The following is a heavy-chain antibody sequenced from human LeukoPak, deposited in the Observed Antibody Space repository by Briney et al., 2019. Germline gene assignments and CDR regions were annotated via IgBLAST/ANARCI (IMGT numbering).Heavy chain of an antibody. D-gene: IGHD6-13*01. V-gene: IGHV1-18*01. CDR1: GGTFSSYA. CDR2: ISAYNGNT. J-gene: IGHJ6*03. CDR3: ARVVSGSSSWSDYYYYYMDV. Sequence: VASVKVSCKASGGTFSSYAISWVRQAPGQGLEWMGWISAYNGNTNYAQKLQGRVTMTTDTSTSTAYMELRSLRSDDTAVYYCARVVSGSSSWSDYYYYYMDVWGKGTTVTVSS.